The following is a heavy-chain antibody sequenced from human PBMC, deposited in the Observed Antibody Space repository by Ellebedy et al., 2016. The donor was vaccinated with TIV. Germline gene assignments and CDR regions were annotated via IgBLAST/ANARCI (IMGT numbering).Heavy chain of an antibody. Sequence: SETLSLXXTVSGGSISGSTYYWGWIRQPPGKGLEWIGSIYFSGSTYYNPSLKSRVTISLATSKNQFSLKLSSVTAADTALYYCTNDRGAVGSFAVWGQGTVVTVSS. CDR3: TNDRGAVGSFAV. D-gene: IGHD3-10*02. V-gene: IGHV4-39*01. J-gene: IGHJ3*01. CDR2: IYFSGST. CDR1: GGSISGSTYY.